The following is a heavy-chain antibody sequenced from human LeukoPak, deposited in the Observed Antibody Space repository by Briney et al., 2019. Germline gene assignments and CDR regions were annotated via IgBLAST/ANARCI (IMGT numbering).Heavy chain of an antibody. V-gene: IGHV1-18*01. Sequence: GASVKVSCKASGYSFTSNVISWVRQAPGQGLEWMGWISACNGNTNYAQKLQGRVTMTTDTSTSTAYMELRSLRSDDTAVYYCARFGLGKHIEVAGIPFDIWGQGTVVTVSS. D-gene: IGHD6-19*01. CDR3: ARFGLGKHIEVAGIPFDI. J-gene: IGHJ3*02. CDR2: ISACNGNT. CDR1: GYSFTSNV.